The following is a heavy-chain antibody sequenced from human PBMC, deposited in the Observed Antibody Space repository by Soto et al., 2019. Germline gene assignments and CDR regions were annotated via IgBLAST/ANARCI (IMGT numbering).Heavy chain of an antibody. Sequence: TLSLTCTVSGGSIGSGDYYWSWIRQPPGQGLEWIGYIYISGTTYYSPSLKSRVIISLDKSNNQFSLKLSSVTAADTAVYYCARIIPPHYYGLDVWGQGTMVTVSS. J-gene: IGHJ6*02. CDR1: GGSIGSGDYY. CDR3: ARIIPPHYYGLDV. D-gene: IGHD2-21*01. CDR2: IYISGTT. V-gene: IGHV4-30-4*01.